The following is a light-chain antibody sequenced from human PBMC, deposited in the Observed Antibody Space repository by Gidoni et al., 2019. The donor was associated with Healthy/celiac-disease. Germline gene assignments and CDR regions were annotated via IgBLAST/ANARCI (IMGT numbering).Light chain of an antibody. Sequence: QSALTQPASVSGSPGQSITISCTGTSSDVGGYNYVYWYQQPPGKAPKLMIYEVTNRPSGVSNRFSGSKSGNTASLTISGLQAEDEADYYCSSYTSSSTLAFGGGTKLTVL. CDR2: EVT. V-gene: IGLV2-14*01. CDR1: SSDVGGYNY. J-gene: IGLJ2*01. CDR3: SSYTSSSTLA.